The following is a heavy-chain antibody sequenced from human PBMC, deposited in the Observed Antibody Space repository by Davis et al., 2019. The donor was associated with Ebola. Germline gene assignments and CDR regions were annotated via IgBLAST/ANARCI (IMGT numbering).Heavy chain of an antibody. CDR1: RFTFSSYS. V-gene: IGHV3-21*01. Sequence: GESLKISCAASRFTFSSYSMNWVRQAPGKGLEWVSSISSSGSYIYYADSVKGRFTISRDNAKNSLYLQMNSLRAEDTAVYYCARDTLPTVDYWGQGTLVTVS. CDR2: ISSSGSYI. D-gene: IGHD4-17*01. CDR3: ARDTLPTVDY. J-gene: IGHJ4*02.